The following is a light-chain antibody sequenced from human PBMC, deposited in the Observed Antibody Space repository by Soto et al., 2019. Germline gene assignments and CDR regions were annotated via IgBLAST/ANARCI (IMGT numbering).Light chain of an antibody. CDR1: QSIGRW. CDR2: EAS. V-gene: IGKV1-5*03. Sequence: DIQMTQSPSTLSAYVGDRVTITCRASQSIGRWLAWYQQKPGKAPKLLIYEASSLESGVSSRFRGSGSGTEFTITIPSLQPDDLATYYCQQYESYRTFGPGTKVEIK. J-gene: IGKJ1*01. CDR3: QQYESYRT.